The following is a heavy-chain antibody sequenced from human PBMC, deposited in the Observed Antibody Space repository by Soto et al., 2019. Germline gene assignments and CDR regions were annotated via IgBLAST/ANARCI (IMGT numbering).Heavy chain of an antibody. CDR3: ARLLAPYCGGDCYSGFDY. V-gene: IGHV1-46*01. CDR2: IDPSGGRT. CDR1: GYTFSIYY. D-gene: IGHD2-21*02. J-gene: IGHJ4*02. Sequence: ASVKVSCTASGYTFSIYYIHWVRLAPGQGLEWMGVIDPSGGRTYYAQNFQGRITLTRDTSTSTVYMELSSLRSEDTAVYYCARLLAPYCGGDCYSGFDYWGQGTQVTVSS.